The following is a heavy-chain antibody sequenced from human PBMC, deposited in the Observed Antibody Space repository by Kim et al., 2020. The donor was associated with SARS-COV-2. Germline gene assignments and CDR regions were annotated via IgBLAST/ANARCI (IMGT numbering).Heavy chain of an antibody. J-gene: IGHJ2*01. V-gene: IGHV3-23*01. Sequence: GGSLRLSCAASGFTFSNYAMSWVRQAPGKGLEWVSGISGSDGSTYYADSVKGRFTMSRDNSKKTLYLQMDSLRAEDTAVYYCAKDISSSASYWYFDLWGRGTLVIVSS. D-gene: IGHD6-19*01. CDR3: AKDISSSASYWYFDL. CDR1: GFTFSNYA. CDR2: ISGSDGST.